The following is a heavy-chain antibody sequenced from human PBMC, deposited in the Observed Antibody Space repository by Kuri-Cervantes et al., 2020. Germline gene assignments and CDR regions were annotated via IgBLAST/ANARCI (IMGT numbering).Heavy chain of an antibody. D-gene: IGHD3-9*01. CDR1: GFTFSSYW. J-gene: IGHJ3*02. CDR2: ISYDGNNK. V-gene: IGHV3-30-3*01. Sequence: GGSLRLSCAASGFTFSSYWMTWVRQAPGKGLEWVALISYDGNNKFYADSVKGRFSTSRDNAKNSLYLQMNSLRAEDTAVYYCARDDILTGYYLLGAFDIWGQGTMVTVSS. CDR3: ARDDILTGYYLLGAFDI.